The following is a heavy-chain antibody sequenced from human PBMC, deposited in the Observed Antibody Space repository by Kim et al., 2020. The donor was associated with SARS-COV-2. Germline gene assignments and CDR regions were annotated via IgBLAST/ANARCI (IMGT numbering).Heavy chain of an antibody. V-gene: IGHV1-18*01. CDR1: GYTFTSYG. CDR3: ARGYGDPDQDYYYGMDV. D-gene: IGHD4-17*01. CDR2: ISAYNGNT. Sequence: ASVKVSCKASGYTFTSYGISWVRQAPGQGLEWMGWISAYNGNTNYAQKLQGRVTMTTDTSTSTAYMELRSLRSDDTAVYYCARGYGDPDQDYYYGMDVWGQGTTVTVSS. J-gene: IGHJ6*02.